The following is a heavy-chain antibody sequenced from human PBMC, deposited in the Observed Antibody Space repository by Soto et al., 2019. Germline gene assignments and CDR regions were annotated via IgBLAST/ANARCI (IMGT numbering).Heavy chain of an antibody. CDR2: IISRADGGSI. CDR1: GFAFNKAW. Sequence: PGGSLRLSCTASGFAFNKAWMSWVRQAPGKGLEWVGRIISRADGGSIDYTAAVKDRFIMSRDDSKNTLYLQMNSLKTEDTAVYYCAAGTGRTDFDYWGQGA. D-gene: IGHD2-2*01. CDR3: AAGTGRTDFDY. V-gene: IGHV3-15*01. J-gene: IGHJ4*02.